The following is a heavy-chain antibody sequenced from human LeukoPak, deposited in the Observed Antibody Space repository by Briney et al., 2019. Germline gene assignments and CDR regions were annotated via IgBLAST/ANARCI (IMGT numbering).Heavy chain of an antibody. CDR2: IQQDGSNK. D-gene: IGHD4-17*01. Sequence: PGGALVLSWAASGFTFSSYAMSWVRPAPGKGLEWVANIQQDGSNKFYADSVKGRFTISRDNARNSLYLQINTLRPDDTAVYYCATQSYGLFAYWGQGTLVTVSS. J-gene: IGHJ4*02. V-gene: IGHV3-7*01. CDR3: ATQSYGLFAY. CDR1: GFTFSSYA.